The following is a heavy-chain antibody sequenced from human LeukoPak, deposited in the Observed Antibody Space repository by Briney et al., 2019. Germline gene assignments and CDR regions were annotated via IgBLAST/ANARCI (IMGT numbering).Heavy chain of an antibody. V-gene: IGHV1-46*01. CDR2: SNPSGDGT. D-gene: IGHD1-1*01. CDR3: ARWTTTFLDY. CDR1: GYTFTNYY. J-gene: IGHJ4*02. Sequence: ASVKVSCKASGYTFTNYYIHWVRQAPGHGLEWLGISNPSGDGTNYAQKFQGRVTMTRDTSTSTVYTDLSSLRSEDTAVYYCARWTTTFLDYWGQGTLVTVSS.